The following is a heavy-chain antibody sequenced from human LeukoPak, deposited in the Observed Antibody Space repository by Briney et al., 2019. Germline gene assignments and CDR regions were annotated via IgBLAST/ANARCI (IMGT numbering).Heavy chain of an antibody. D-gene: IGHD1-26*01. V-gene: IGHV3-23*01. Sequence: GGSLRLSCAASGFTFSSYAMTWVRQAPGKGLEWVSAISGSGGSTYYADSVKGRFTISRDNSKNTLYLQMNSLRAEDTAVYYCAKGDSGSYYKDPYYFDYWGRGTLVTVSS. J-gene: IGHJ4*02. CDR1: GFTFSSYA. CDR2: ISGSGGST. CDR3: AKGDSGSYYKDPYYFDY.